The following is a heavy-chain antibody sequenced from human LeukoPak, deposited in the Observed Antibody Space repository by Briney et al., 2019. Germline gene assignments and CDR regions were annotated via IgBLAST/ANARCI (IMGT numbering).Heavy chain of an antibody. CDR2: IYTSGST. D-gene: IGHD6-13*01. V-gene: IGHV4-4*07. Sequence: SETLSLTCTVSGGSISSYYWSWIRQPAGKGLEWIGRIYTSGSTNYDPSLKSRVTMSVDTSKNQFSLKLSSVTATDTAVYYCARGSQIYYYYGMDVWGQGTTVTVSS. J-gene: IGHJ6*02. CDR1: GGSISSYY. CDR3: ARGSQIYYYYGMDV.